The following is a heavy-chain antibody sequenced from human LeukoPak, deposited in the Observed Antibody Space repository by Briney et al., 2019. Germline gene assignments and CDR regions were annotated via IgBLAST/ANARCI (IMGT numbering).Heavy chain of an antibody. V-gene: IGHV4-39*01. D-gene: IGHD4-17*01. CDR1: GGSISSSTYY. J-gene: IGHJ4*02. CDR3: ARSQAYGIFDY. CDR2: IYYSGST. Sequence: SETLSLTCTVSGGSISSSTYYWGWIRQPPGKGLEWIGSIYYSGSTYYNPSLKSRVTMSVDTSKNQFSLKLSSVTAADTAVYYCARSQAYGIFDYWGQGTLVTVSS.